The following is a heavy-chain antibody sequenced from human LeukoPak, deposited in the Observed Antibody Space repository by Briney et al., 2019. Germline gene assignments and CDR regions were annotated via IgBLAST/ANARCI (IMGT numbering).Heavy chain of an antibody. D-gene: IGHD3-22*01. V-gene: IGHV3-74*03. CDR2: TNTDGSST. CDR1: GFTFSSYW. Sequence: GGSLRLSCAASGFTFSSYWVHWVRQAPGKGLVWVSGTNTDGSSTMYADSVKGRFTIARDNAKNSLYLQMDSLRAEDTAVYYCARDHSSGSYFDYWGQGTLVTVSS. J-gene: IGHJ4*02. CDR3: ARDHSSGSYFDY.